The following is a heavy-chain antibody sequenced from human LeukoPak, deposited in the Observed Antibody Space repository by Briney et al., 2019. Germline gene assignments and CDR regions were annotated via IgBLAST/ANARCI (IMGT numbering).Heavy chain of an antibody. J-gene: IGHJ4*02. V-gene: IGHV4-34*01. CDR1: GFTFSSYA. D-gene: IGHD6-6*01. CDR3: ARDLSSSYFDY. Sequence: PGGSLRLSCAASGFTFSSYAMNWVRQGPGKGLEWIGEINHSGSTNYNPSLKSRVTISVDTSKNQFSLKLSSVTAADTAVYYCARDLSSSYFDYWGQGTLVTVSS. CDR2: INHSGST.